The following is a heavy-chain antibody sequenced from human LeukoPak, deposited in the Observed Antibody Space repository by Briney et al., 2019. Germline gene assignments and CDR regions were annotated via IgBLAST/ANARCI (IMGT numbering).Heavy chain of an antibody. D-gene: IGHD6-6*01. CDR1: GFTFSSYW. CDR3: ARVSSTSYYFDY. Sequence: GGSLRLSCAASGFTFSSYWMSWVRQAPGKGLEWVANIKLDGSEKYYVDSVKGRFTISRDNAKNSLYLQMNSLRAEDTAVYYCARVSSTSYYFDYWGQGTLVTVPS. V-gene: IGHV3-7*04. J-gene: IGHJ4*02. CDR2: IKLDGSEK.